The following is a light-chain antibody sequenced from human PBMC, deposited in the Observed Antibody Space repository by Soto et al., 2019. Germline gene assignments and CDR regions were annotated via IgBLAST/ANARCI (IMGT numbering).Light chain of an antibody. CDR3: SSYTSGSTLVV. Sequence: QSALTQPASVSGSPGQSITISCTGSSSDVGAYNYVSWYQQHPGKAPRLMIYEVTNRPSGVSNRFSGSKSGNTASLTISGLRAEDEADYYCSSYTSGSTLVVFGGWTKLTVL. J-gene: IGLJ2*01. CDR1: SSDVGAYNY. V-gene: IGLV2-14*01. CDR2: EVT.